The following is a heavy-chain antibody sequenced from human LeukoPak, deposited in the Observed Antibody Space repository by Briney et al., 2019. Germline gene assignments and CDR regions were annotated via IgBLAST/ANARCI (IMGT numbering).Heavy chain of an antibody. J-gene: IGHJ4*02. CDR3: ARQESSYGVVDY. D-gene: IGHD5-18*01. Sequence: SETLSLTCTVSGGSISSYYWSRIRQPPGKGLEWIGYIYYSGSTNYNPSLKSRVTISVDTSKNQFSLKLSSVTAADTAVYYCARQESSYGVVDYWGQGTLVTVSS. CDR2: IYYSGST. V-gene: IGHV4-59*01. CDR1: GGSISSYY.